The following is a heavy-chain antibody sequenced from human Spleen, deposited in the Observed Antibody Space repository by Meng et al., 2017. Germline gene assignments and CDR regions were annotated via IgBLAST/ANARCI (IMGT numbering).Heavy chain of an antibody. Sequence: SVKVSCKASGGTFSSYAISWVRQAPGQGLEWMGGIIPIFGTANYAQKFQGRVTITADKSTSTAYMELRSLRSDDTAVYYCARWGGPDKILTGHDAFDIWGQGTMVTVSS. V-gene: IGHV1-69*06. J-gene: IGHJ3*02. CDR1: GGTFSSYA. D-gene: IGHD3-9*01. CDR2: IIPIFGTA. CDR3: ARWGGPDKILTGHDAFDI.